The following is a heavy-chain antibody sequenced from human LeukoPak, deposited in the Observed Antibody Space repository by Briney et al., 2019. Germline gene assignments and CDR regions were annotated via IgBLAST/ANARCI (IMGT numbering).Heavy chain of an antibody. CDR2: MSYSGRT. J-gene: IGHJ4*02. D-gene: IGHD1-1*01. Sequence: PSETLSLTCTVPGGSISTYYWTWIRQPPGKGLEWIGDMSYSGRTNHNPSLKSRLTISVDTSKNQFSLKLSSVTAADAAVYYCARYWNAATAYDYWGQGTLVTVSS. V-gene: IGHV4-59*01. CDR1: GGSISTYY. CDR3: ARYWNAATAYDY.